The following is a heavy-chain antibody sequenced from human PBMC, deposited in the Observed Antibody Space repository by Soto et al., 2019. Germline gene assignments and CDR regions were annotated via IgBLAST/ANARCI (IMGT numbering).Heavy chain of an antibody. D-gene: IGHD4-4*01. V-gene: IGHV3-33*01. CDR2: IWYDGSNK. Sequence: QVQLVESGGGVVQPGRSRGLSCAASGFTFSSDGMHCVRQAPGKWLEWVAVIWYDGSNKYYADSVKGRFTISRDNSKNTLYLQMTSLRVEDTAVYYCARDNSSSHGYVTTIFDYWGQGTLVTVSS. CDR3: ARDNSSSHGYVTTIFDY. J-gene: IGHJ4*02. CDR1: GFTFSSDG.